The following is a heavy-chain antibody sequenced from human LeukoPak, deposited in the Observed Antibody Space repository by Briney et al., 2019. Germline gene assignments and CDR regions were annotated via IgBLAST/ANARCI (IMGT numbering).Heavy chain of an antibody. CDR1: GGSFSGYY. J-gene: IGHJ4*02. Sequence: SETLSLTCAVYGGSFSGYYWSWIRQPPGKGLEWIGEINHSATTNYNPSLKSRVTMSVDTSKNQFSLKLSSVTAADTAVYYCARDLGGIAAAGTIDYWGQGTLVTVSS. V-gene: IGHV4-34*01. CDR3: ARDLGGIAAAGTIDY. CDR2: INHSATT. D-gene: IGHD6-13*01.